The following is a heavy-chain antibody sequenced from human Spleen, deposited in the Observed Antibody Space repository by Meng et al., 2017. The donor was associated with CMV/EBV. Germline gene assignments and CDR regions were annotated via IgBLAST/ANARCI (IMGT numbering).Heavy chain of an antibody. V-gene: IGHV1-2*02. CDR1: GYTFTAYY. CDR3: ARPYCHGGSCYSHLDF. Sequence: GYTFTAYYRHWVRQAPGQGLEWMGWINPKSGGTKYAQKFQGRVTMTSDTPISTAYMELSRLRSDDTAVYYCARPYCHGGSCYSHLDFWGQGTLVTVSS. CDR2: INPKSGGT. J-gene: IGHJ4*02. D-gene: IGHD2-15*01.